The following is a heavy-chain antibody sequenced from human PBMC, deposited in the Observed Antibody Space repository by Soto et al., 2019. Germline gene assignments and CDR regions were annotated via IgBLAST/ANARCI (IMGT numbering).Heavy chain of an antibody. CDR1: GFTVSSNY. CDR3: ARDPGITGTGYFDY. D-gene: IGHD1-20*01. CDR2: IYSGGST. V-gene: IGHV3-66*01. Sequence: EVQLVESGGGLVQPGGSLRLSCAASGFTVSSNYMSWVRQAPGKGLEWVSVIYSGGSTYYADSVKGRFTISRDNSKNTLYLQMNSLRAEDTAVYYCARDPGITGTGYFDYWGQGTLVTVSS. J-gene: IGHJ4*02.